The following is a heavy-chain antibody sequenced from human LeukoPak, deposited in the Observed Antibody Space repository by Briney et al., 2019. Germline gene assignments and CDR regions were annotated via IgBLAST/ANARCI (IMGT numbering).Heavy chain of an antibody. V-gene: IGHV3-48*03. CDR3: ARPKARGDGTVMYY. CDR1: GFTFSSYE. J-gene: IGHJ4*02. Sequence: GYLRLSCAASGFTFSSYEMNWVRQAPGKGLEWVSYVSSGGNTIYYADSVKGRFTISRDNAKNSLYLQMNSLRAEDTAVYYCARPKARGDGTVMYYWGQGTLVTVSS. CDR2: VSSGGNTI. D-gene: IGHD2-8*02.